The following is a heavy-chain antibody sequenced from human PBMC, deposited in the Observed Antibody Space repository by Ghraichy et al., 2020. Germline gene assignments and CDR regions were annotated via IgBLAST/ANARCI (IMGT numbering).Heavy chain of an antibody. D-gene: IGHD2-21*01. J-gene: IGHJ4*02. CDR2: ISYDGSYK. CDR1: GFTFSSYA. V-gene: IGHV3-30*04. Sequence: GGSLRLSCAASGFTFSSYAMHWVRQVPGKGLEWVAVISYDGSYKYYADSVKGRFTISRDNSKNTLYLQMNSLRAEDTAVYYCAKAGREARHCGRTDCSYWHDSWGQGTLITVSS. CDR3: AKAGREARHCGRTDCSYWHDS.